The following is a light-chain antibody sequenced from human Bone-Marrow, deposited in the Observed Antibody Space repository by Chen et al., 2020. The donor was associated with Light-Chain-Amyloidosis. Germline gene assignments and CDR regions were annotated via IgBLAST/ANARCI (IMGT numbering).Light chain of an antibody. CDR1: QSVSSSS. J-gene: IGKJ3*01. CDR3: QQYGSSPFT. Sequence: EIVLTQSPGTLSLSPGESATLSCRASQSVSSSSLAWYQQKPGQAPRLLVHGASSRATGVPDRFSGSGSGTDFTLTISRLEPEDFAMYYCQQYGSSPFTFVPGTKVDIK. V-gene: IGKV3-20*01. CDR2: GAS.